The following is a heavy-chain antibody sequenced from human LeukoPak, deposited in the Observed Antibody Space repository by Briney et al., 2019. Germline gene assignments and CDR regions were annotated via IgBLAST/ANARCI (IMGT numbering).Heavy chain of an antibody. D-gene: IGHD4-23*01. CDR1: GFTFSNAW. V-gene: IGHV3-15*01. J-gene: IGHJ6*03. Sequence: GGSLRLSCAASGFTFSNAWMSWVRQAPGKGLEWVGRIKSKTDGGTTDYAAPVKGRFTISGDDSKNTLYLQMNSLKTEDTAVYYCTRATVALSFYYYYYMDVWGKGTTVTVSS. CDR3: TRATVALSFYYYYYMDV. CDR2: IKSKTDGGTT.